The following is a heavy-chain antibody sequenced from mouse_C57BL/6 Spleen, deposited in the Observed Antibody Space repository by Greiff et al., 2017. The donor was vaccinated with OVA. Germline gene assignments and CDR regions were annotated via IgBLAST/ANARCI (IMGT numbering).Heavy chain of an antibody. J-gene: IGHJ2*01. CDR3: AREEATMVTTLFDY. CDR1: GYSITSGYY. D-gene: IGHD2-2*01. CDR2: ISYDGSN. V-gene: IGHV3-6*01. Sequence: EVHLVESGPGLVKPSQSLSLTCSVTGYSITSGYYWNWIRQFPGNKLEWMGYISYDGSNNYNPSLKNRISITRDTSKNQFFLKLNSVTTEDTATYYCAREEATMVTTLFDYWGQGTTLTVSS.